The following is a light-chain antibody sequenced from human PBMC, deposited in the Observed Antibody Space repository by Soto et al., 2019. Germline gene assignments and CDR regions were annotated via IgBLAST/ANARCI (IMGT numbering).Light chain of an antibody. CDR2: EVS. CDR3: TLYTTNKTLL. J-gene: IGLJ2*01. V-gene: IGLV2-14*01. Sequence: QSALTQPASVSGSPGQSITISCAGTSSDVGSSNFVSWYQQHPGKAPKLIFYEVSNRPPGLSDRFSGSKSGTTASLTISGLQAEDEADYFCTLYTTNKTLLFGGGTKVTVL. CDR1: SSDVGSSNF.